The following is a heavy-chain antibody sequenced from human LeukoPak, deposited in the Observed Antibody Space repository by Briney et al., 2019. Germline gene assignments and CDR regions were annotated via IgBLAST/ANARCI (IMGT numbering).Heavy chain of an antibody. CDR2: ISSSSSYI. Sequence: GGSLRLSCAASGFTLSSYCMNWVRQAPGKGLEGVSSISSSSSYIYYEDSVKGRFTNPRNNAKNSLYLQMNSLRAEDTAVYYCARDPGEYQLLPFDYWGQGTLVTVSS. CDR1: GFTLSSYC. J-gene: IGHJ4*02. V-gene: IGHV3-21*01. CDR3: ARDPGEYQLLPFDY. D-gene: IGHD2-2*01.